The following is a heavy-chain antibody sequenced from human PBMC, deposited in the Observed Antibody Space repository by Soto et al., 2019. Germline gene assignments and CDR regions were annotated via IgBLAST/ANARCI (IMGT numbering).Heavy chain of an antibody. CDR1: YDSISSCENY. V-gene: IGHV4-30-4*01. J-gene: IGHJ5*02. D-gene: IGHD3-10*01. CDR3: ARAERFPRSWFDT. CDR2: IYYTGGT. Sequence: SSETLSLTCTVSYDSISSCENYWICIGQTPGKGLEWIGYIYYTGGTYYNPSLQSRITISLDTSNSQFSLKLTSVTAADTAMYFCARAERFPRSWFDTWGQGTQVTVSS.